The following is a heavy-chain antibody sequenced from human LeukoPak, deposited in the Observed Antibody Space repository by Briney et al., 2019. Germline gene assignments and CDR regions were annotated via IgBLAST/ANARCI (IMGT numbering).Heavy chain of an antibody. J-gene: IGHJ6*02. CDR2: IYYSGST. D-gene: IGHD4-23*01. Sequence: PSETLSLTCTVSGGSISSYYWSWIRQPPGKGLEWIGYIYYSGSTNYNPSLKSRVTISVDTSKNQFSLKLSSVTAADTAVYYCARQTRYGGNSGVYYGMDVWGQGTTVTVSS. V-gene: IGHV4-59*08. CDR1: GGSISSYY. CDR3: ARQTRYGGNSGVYYGMDV.